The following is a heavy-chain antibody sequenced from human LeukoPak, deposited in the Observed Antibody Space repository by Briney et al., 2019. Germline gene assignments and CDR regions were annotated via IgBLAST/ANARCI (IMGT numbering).Heavy chain of an antibody. Sequence: SETLSLTCTVSGGSISSTSHYWGWIRQPPGKGLEWIGSIYYSGSTYYNPSLKSRVTISVDTSKNQFSLRLSSVTATDMAAYFCARLGYSVSWTDCWGQGILVTVSS. CDR3: ARLGYSVSWTDC. J-gene: IGHJ4*02. CDR1: GGSISSTSHY. D-gene: IGHD6-13*01. V-gene: IGHV4-39*01. CDR2: IYYSGST.